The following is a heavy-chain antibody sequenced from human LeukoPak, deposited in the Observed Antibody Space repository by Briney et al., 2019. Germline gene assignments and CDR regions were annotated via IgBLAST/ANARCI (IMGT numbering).Heavy chain of an antibody. CDR2: IYYSGST. CDR3: ARHRGYSYGSRYYYYYYMDV. CDR1: GGSISSYY. J-gene: IGHJ6*03. V-gene: IGHV4-59*05. Sequence: SETLSLTCTVSGGSISSYYWNWIRQPPGKGLEWIGSIYYSGSTYYNPSLKSRVTISVDTSKNQFSLKLSSVTAADTAVHYCARHRGYSYGSRYYYYYYMDVWGKGTTVTISS. D-gene: IGHD5-18*01.